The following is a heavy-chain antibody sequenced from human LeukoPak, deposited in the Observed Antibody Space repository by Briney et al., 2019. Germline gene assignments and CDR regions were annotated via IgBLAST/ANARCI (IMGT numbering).Heavy chain of an antibody. D-gene: IGHD3-10*01. CDR1: GFIFTTYG. Sequence: GGSLRLSCAASGFIFTTYGIHWVRQAPGKGLEWVSAISGSGGSTYYADSVKGRFTISRDNSKNTLYVQMNSLRAEDTALYYCARNGGSGSYFSGGIDYWGQGTLVTVSS. CDR3: ARNGGSGSYFSGGIDY. V-gene: IGHV3-23*01. J-gene: IGHJ4*02. CDR2: ISGSGGST.